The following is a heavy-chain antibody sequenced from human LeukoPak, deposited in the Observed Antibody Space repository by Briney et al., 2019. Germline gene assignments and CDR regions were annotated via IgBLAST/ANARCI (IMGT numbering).Heavy chain of an antibody. CDR2: ISSNGGST. Sequence: GGSLRLSCAASGFTFSSYAMHWVRQAPGKGLEYVSAISSNGGSTYYANSVKGRFTISRDNSKNTLYLQMGSLIAEDMAVYYCASFSIAVAGTRGAFDIWGQGTMVTVSS. CDR1: GFTFSSYA. V-gene: IGHV3-64*01. D-gene: IGHD6-19*01. J-gene: IGHJ3*02. CDR3: ASFSIAVAGTRGAFDI.